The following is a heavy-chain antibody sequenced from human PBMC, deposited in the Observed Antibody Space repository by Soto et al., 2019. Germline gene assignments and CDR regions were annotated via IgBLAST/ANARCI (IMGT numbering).Heavy chain of an antibody. D-gene: IGHD2-15*01. J-gene: IGHJ5*02. CDR2: IYYSGSS. V-gene: IGHV4-59*12. CDR3: ARDRSGGYNWFDP. CDR1: GGSITSYH. Sequence: PSETLSLTCTVSGGSITSYHWSWIRQSPGKGLEWIGNIYYSGSSNHNPSLESRVTISVDTSKNQFSLRLSSVTAADTAVYYCARDRSGGYNWFDPWGQGTLVTVSS.